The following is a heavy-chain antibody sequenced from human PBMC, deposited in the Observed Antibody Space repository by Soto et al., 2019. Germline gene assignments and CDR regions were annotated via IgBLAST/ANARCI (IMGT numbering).Heavy chain of an antibody. CDR3: ARVRGDNCSGGSCYPVDLYYFDY. D-gene: IGHD2-15*01. CDR2: ISSSGSTI. J-gene: IGHJ4*02. Sequence: GGSLRLSCAASGFTFSDYYMSWIRQAPGKGLEWVSYISSSGSTIYYADSVKGRFTISRDNAKNSLYLQMNSLRAEDTAVYYCARVRGDNCSGGSCYPVDLYYFDYWGQGTLVTVSS. CDR1: GFTFSDYY. V-gene: IGHV3-11*01.